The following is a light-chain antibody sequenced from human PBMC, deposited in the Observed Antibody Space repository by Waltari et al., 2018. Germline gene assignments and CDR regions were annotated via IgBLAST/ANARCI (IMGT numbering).Light chain of an antibody. Sequence: QSMLTQPPSVSGAPGQTVTIPCTGTGSNLGAGNDVHWYQQVPRAAPKLLIYGSTSRPLGVPDRFFGSTSGTSASLAITGLQAEDEAVYYCQSYDTSLTVVFGGGTKLTVL. V-gene: IGLV1-40*01. CDR1: GSNLGAGND. CDR2: GST. CDR3: QSYDTSLTVV. J-gene: IGLJ3*02.